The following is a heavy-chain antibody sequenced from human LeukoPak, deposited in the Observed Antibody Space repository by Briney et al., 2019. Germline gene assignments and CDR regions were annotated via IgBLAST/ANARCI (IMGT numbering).Heavy chain of an antibody. CDR3: ARDLGGYSSSWYEFDY. V-gene: IGHV3-21*01. Sequence: GGSLRLSCAASGFTFSSYSMNWVRQAPGKGLEWVSSISSSSSYIYYADSVKGRFTISRDNAKNSLYLQMNSLRAEDTAVYYCARDLGGYSSSWYEFDYWGQGTLVTVSP. CDR1: GFTFSSYS. CDR2: ISSSSSYI. D-gene: IGHD6-13*01. J-gene: IGHJ4*02.